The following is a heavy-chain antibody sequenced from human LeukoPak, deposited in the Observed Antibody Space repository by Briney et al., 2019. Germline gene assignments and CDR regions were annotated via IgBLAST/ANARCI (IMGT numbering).Heavy chain of an antibody. CDR1: GGSLNNYY. Sequence: SETLSLTCSLSGGSLNNYYWSWIRQPAGKGLEWIGRIYISGSTNYNPSLKSRVTMSVDTSKNQFSLKLSSVTAADTAVYYCARDRGTWNDDGFDYWGQGTLVTVSS. D-gene: IGHD1-1*01. CDR3: ARDRGTWNDDGFDY. CDR2: IYISGST. J-gene: IGHJ4*02. V-gene: IGHV4-4*07.